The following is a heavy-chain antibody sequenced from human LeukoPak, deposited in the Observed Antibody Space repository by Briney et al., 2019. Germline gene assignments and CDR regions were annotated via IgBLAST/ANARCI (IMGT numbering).Heavy chain of an antibody. J-gene: IGHJ4*02. V-gene: IGHV4-34*01. CDR1: GGSFSGYY. CDR2: INHSGST. Sequence: PSETLSLTCAVYGGSFSGYYWSWIRQPPGKGLEWIGEINHSGSTNYNPSLKSRVTISVDTSKNQFSLKLSSVTAADTAVYYCARGVATIPYYFDYWGQGTLVTVSS. D-gene: IGHD5-12*01. CDR3: ARGVATIPYYFDY.